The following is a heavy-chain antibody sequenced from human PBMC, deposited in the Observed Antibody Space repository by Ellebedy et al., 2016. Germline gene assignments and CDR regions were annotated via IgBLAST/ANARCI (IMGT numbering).Heavy chain of an antibody. Sequence: GESLKISCAASGFTFSSYSMNWVRQAPGKGLEWVSYISSSSSTIYYADSVKGRFTISRDNAKNSLYLQMNSLRDEDTAVYYCAREWIVVVPAAPGGFNPWGQGTLVTVSS. V-gene: IGHV3-48*02. CDR3: AREWIVVVPAAPGGFNP. D-gene: IGHD2-2*01. CDR2: ISSSSSTI. J-gene: IGHJ5*02. CDR1: GFTFSSYS.